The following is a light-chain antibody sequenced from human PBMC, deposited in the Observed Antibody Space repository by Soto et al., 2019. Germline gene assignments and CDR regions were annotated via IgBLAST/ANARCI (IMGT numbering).Light chain of an antibody. V-gene: IGKV3-15*01. CDR1: QSVSSN. CDR3: QQYNDWPPKHT. Sequence: EIVMTQSPATLSVSPGERATLSCRASQSVSSNLAWYQQKPGQAPRLLIYDASTRATGIPARFSGSGSGTESTLTISSLQSEDIAVYYCQQYNDWPPKHTFGQGTKLEIK. CDR2: DAS. J-gene: IGKJ2*01.